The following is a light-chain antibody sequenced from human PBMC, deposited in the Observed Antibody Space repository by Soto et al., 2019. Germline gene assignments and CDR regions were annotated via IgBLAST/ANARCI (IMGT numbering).Light chain of an antibody. CDR1: NIGVKS. CDR3: QVWDTYVDHGV. CDR2: DDS. V-gene: IGLV3-21*02. J-gene: IGLJ3*02. Sequence: SYELTQPPSVSVAPGQTAKITCGGENIGVKSVNWYLQKPGQAPVLVVYDDSDRPSGIPEGFSGSNSNDGATLTISRVEAGDEADYYCQVWDTYVDHGVFGGGTKLTVL.